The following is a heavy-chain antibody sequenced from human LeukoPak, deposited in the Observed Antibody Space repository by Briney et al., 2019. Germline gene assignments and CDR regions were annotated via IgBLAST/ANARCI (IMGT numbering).Heavy chain of an antibody. CDR3: ARSIDEGGSSRWYFDL. V-gene: IGHV1-18*01. CDR1: GYTFTSYG. Sequence: GASVKVSCKASGYTFTSYGISWVRQAPGQGLEWMGWISAYNGNTNYAQKLQGRVTMTTDTSTSTAYMELRSLRSDDTAVYYCARSIDEGGSSRWYFDLWGRGTLVTVSS. J-gene: IGHJ2*01. CDR2: ISAYNGNT. D-gene: IGHD6-6*01.